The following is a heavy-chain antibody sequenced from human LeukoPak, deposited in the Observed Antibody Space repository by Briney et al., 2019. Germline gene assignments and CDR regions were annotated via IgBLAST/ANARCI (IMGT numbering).Heavy chain of an antibody. D-gene: IGHD6-13*01. V-gene: IGHV4-34*01. CDR1: GGSFSGYY. CDR2: INHSGST. Sequence: SETLSLTCAVYGGSFSGYYWSWIRQPPGKGLEWIGEINHSGSTNYNPSLKSRVSISVDSAKNQFSLKVSSVTAADTAVYYCARGSDTAAGLYWGQGTLVTVSS. CDR3: ARGSDTAAGLY. J-gene: IGHJ4*02.